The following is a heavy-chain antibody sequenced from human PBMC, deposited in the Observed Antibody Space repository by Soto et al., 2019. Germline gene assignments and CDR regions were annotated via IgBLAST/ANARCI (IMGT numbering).Heavy chain of an antibody. V-gene: IGHV3-74*01. D-gene: IGHD3-10*01. CDR2: INIDGSFT. Sequence: QLVESGGGLVQPGGSLRLSCAASGVTFNTYWMHWVRQAPGKGLVWVARINIDGSFTTFADSVKGRFTVSRDNAKNTLYLLMTRLRAEDTDVYYCAREHARRNPPRGSALDFWGQGTTVNVSS. CDR1: GVTFNTYW. J-gene: IGHJ6*02. CDR3: AREHARRNPPRGSALDF.